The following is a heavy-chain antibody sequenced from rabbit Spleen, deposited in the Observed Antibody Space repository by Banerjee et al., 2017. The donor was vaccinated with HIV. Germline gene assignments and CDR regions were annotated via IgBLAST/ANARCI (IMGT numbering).Heavy chain of an antibody. V-gene: IGHV1S45*01. CDR2: IAGSSSGFT. CDR1: GFSFSNSDY. D-gene: IGHD1-1*01. Sequence: QEQLEESGGDLVKPGASLTVTCTASGFSFSNSDYMCWVRQAPGKGLEWISCIAGSSSGFTYSASWAKGRFTISRTSSTTVTLQMTSLTAADTATYFCARDLIGVIGWNFNLWGPGTLVTVS. CDR3: ARDLIGVIGWNFNL. J-gene: IGHJ4*01.